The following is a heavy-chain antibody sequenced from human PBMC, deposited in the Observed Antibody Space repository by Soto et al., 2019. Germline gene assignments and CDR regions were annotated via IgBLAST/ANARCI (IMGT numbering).Heavy chain of an antibody. CDR2: VGGSDDDK. CDR3: AKDATSLNRVWDPFDM. CDR1: GFTFSAYA. V-gene: IGHV3-23*01. Sequence: PGGSLRLSCAASGFTFSAYAMSWVRQVPGKGLQWVSGVGGSDDDKHYADSVRGRFIVSRDNSKSTLYLQMNSLRADDTAIYYCAKDATSLNRVWDPFDMCGQGTEVTV. D-gene: IGHD2-8*01. J-gene: IGHJ3*02.